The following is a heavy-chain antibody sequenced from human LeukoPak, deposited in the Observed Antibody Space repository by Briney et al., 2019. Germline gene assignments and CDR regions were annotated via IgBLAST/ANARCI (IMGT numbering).Heavy chain of an antibody. V-gene: IGHV1-46*01. J-gene: IGHJ3*02. CDR3: ARGPRAMVRGVIVNDGFDI. CDR1: GYTFTSYY. CDR2: INPGGGSPSSGGGST. D-gene: IGHD3-10*01. Sequence: GASVKVSCKASGYTFTSYYMHWVRQAPGQGLEWMGIINPGGGSPSSGGGSTSSAQKFQGRVTMTRDTSTSTVYMDLSSLRSEDTAVYYCARGPRAMVRGVIVNDGFDIWGQGTMVTVSS.